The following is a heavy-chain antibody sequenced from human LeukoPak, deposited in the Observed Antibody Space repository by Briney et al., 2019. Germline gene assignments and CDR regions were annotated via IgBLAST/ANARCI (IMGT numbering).Heavy chain of an antibody. Sequence: PGGSLRLSCAASGFTFSSYEMNWVRQAPGKGLEWVSYISSSGSTIYYADSVKGRLTISRDNAKNSLYLQMNSLRAEDTAVYYCAREPSGYSGYDFLGYEPSDYWGQGTLVTVSS. CDR2: ISSSGSTI. V-gene: IGHV3-48*03. D-gene: IGHD5-12*01. CDR3: AREPSGYSGYDFLGYEPSDY. J-gene: IGHJ4*02. CDR1: GFTFSSYE.